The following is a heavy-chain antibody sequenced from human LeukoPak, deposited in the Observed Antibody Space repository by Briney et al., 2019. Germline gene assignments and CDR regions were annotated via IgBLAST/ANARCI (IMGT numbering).Heavy chain of an antibody. D-gene: IGHD3-3*01. CDR1: GGSISSYY. CDR2: IYYSGST. Sequence: MASETLSLTCTVSGGSISSYYWSWIRQPPGKGLEWIGYIYYSGSTNYNPSLKSRVTISVDTSKNQFSLKLSSVTAADTAVYYCAGIWSGYPNWFDPWGQGTLVTVSS. V-gene: IGHV4-59*08. CDR3: AGIWSGYPNWFDP. J-gene: IGHJ5*02.